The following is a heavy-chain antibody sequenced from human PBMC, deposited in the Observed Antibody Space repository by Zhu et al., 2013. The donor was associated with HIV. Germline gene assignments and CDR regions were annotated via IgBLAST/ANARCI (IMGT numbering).Heavy chain of an antibody. CDR3: ARGPVGYCSGGSCYSGGQFDY. J-gene: IGHJ4*02. CDR2: IIPIFGTA. V-gene: IGHV1-69*01. CDR1: GGTFSSYA. Sequence: QVQLVQSGAEVKKPGSSVKVSCKASGGTFSSYAISWVRQAPGQGLEWMGGIIPIFGTANYAQKFQGRVTITADESTSTAYMELSSLRSEDTAVYYCARGPVGYCSGGSCYSGGQFDYWGQGTLVTVSS. D-gene: IGHD2-15*01.